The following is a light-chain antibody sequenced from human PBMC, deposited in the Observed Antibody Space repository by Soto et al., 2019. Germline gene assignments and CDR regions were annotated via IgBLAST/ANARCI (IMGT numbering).Light chain of an antibody. CDR3: QQYGDSPQT. CDR1: QSVSSSY. CDR2: GAS. V-gene: IGKV3-20*01. Sequence: EIVLTQSPGTLSLSPGVRATLSCRASQSVSSSYLAWYQQKPGQAPRLLIYGASSRATGIPDRFSGSGSGTDFTLTISSLQSEDFAVYYCQQYGDSPQTFGPGTKVDIK. J-gene: IGKJ1*01.